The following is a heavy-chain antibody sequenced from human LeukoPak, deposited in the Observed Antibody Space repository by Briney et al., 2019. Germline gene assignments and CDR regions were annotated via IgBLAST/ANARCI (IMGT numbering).Heavy chain of an antibody. CDR3: ARGRDSSGYRTDY. D-gene: IGHD3-22*01. CDR2: IYYSGST. V-gene: IGHV4-59*01. CDR1: GGSISSYY. J-gene: IGHJ4*02. Sequence: SETLSLTCTVSGGSISSYYWSWIRQPPGKGLEWIGYIYYSGSTNYNPSLKSRVTISVDTSKNQFSLKLNSETAADTAVYYCARGRDSSGYRTDYWGQGTLVTVSS.